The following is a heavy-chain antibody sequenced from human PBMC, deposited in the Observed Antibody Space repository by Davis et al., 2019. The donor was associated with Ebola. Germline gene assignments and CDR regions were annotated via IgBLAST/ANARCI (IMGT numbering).Heavy chain of an antibody. CDR2: ISYYGSNK. D-gene: IGHD3-22*01. V-gene: IGHV3-30*18. J-gene: IGHJ4*02. CDR1: GFTFSSYW. CDR3: AKDLSKYYYDSSGTACDY. Sequence: GESLKISCAASGFTFSSYWMSWLREALGKGLEWVAVISYYGSNKYYADSVKGRFTISRDNSKNTLYLQMNSLRAQDTAVYYCAKDLSKYYYDSSGTACDYWGQGTLVTVSS.